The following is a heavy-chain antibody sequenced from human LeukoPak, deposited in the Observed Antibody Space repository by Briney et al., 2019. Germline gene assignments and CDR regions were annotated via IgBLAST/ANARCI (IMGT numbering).Heavy chain of an antibody. Sequence: GGSLRLSCVGSGFTFSGNSMNWVRQAPGKGLEWVSGISRTSTYIYYAGSVQGRFPISRDNAKNSLYLQMDSLRAEDTAVYYCARDFVNSGYYFDYWGQGTQVTVSS. J-gene: IGHJ4*02. CDR2: ISRTSTYI. CDR1: GFTFSGNS. D-gene: IGHD3-22*01. CDR3: ARDFVNSGYYFDY. V-gene: IGHV3-21*01.